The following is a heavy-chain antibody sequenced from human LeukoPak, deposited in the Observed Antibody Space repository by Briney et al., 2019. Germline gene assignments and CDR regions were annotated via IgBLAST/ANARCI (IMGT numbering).Heavy chain of an antibody. CDR1: GYSFTNYW. CDR3: ARLGSSSRKYYYYGMDV. Sequence: GESLKISCKGSGYSFTNYWIGWVRQMPGKGLEWMGIIYPGDSDTRYSPSFQGQVTISADSSISTAYLQWSSLQASDTAMYYCARLGSSSRKYYYYGMDVWGQGTTVTVSS. J-gene: IGHJ6*02. V-gene: IGHV5-51*01. CDR2: IYPGDSDT. D-gene: IGHD6-13*01.